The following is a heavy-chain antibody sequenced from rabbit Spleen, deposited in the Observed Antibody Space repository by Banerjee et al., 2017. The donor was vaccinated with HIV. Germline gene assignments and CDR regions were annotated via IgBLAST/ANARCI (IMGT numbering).Heavy chain of an antibody. Sequence: QSLEESGGDLVKPGTSLTLTCTASGFSFSSGYHMCWVRQAPGKGLEWIVCIYINSGKTWYATSAKCRFTIPKPSSTTVTRQMTRLTAADTATYFFARMTDNVGYPVFNLWGQETLSPS. CDR1: GFSFSSGYH. V-gene: IGHV1S40*01. CDR3: ARMTDNVGYPVFNL. J-gene: IGHJ4*01. D-gene: IGHD1-1*01. CDR2: IYINSGKT.